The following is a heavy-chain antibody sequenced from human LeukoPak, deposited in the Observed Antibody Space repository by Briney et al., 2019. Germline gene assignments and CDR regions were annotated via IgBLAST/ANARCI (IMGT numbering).Heavy chain of an antibody. D-gene: IGHD7-27*01. CDR2: IKSKTDGETT. CDR3: TTGNWGPY. CDR1: GFTFSNAW. V-gene: IGHV3-15*07. Sequence: GGSLRLSCAASGFTFSNAWMNWVRQAPGKGLEWVGRIKSKTDGETTDFGAPVKGRFATSRDDSKNTMYLHMNSLRTEDTAVYYCTTGNWGPYWGQGTLVTVSS. J-gene: IGHJ4*02.